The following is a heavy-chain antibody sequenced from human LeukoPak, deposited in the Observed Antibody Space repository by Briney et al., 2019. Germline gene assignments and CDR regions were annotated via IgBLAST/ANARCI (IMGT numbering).Heavy chain of an antibody. CDR2: ISGSGGST. V-gene: IGHV3-23*01. Sequence: PSETLSLTCTVSGGSISGSSHYWGWIRQAPGKGLEWVSAISGSGGSTYYADSVKGRFTISRDNSKNTLYLQMNSLRAEDTAVYYCAKLLDSGSRYWGQGTLVTVSS. CDR1: GGSISGSSHY. D-gene: IGHD3-10*01. CDR3: AKLLDSGSRY. J-gene: IGHJ4*02.